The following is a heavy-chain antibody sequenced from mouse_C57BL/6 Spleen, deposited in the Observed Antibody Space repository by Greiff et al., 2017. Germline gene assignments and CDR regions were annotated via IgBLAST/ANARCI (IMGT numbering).Heavy chain of an antibody. V-gene: IGHV1-50*01. CDR2: IDPSDSYT. J-gene: IGHJ3*01. D-gene: IGHD1-1*01. CDR3: AGYYYGSSAFAY. Sequence: QVQLKESGAELVKPGASVKLSCKASGYTFTSYWMQWVKQRPGQGLEWTGEIDPSDSYTNYNQKFKGKATLTVDTSSSTAYMQLSSLTSEDSAVYYCAGYYYGSSAFAYWGQGTLVTVSA. CDR1: GYTFTSYW.